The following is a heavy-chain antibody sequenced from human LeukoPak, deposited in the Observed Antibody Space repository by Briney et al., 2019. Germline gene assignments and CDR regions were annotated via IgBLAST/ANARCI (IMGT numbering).Heavy chain of an antibody. V-gene: IGHV3-7*01. J-gene: IGHJ4*02. CDR3: ARELLTDKQGASY. Sequence: GGSLRLSCAASGFTFSSYWMSWVRQAPGRGLEWVANIKQDGSEKYYVDSVKGRFTISRDNAKNSLYLQMNSLRAEDTAVYYCARELLTDKQGASYWGQGTLVTVSS. CDR1: GFTFSSYW. CDR2: IKQDGSEK. D-gene: IGHD2/OR15-2a*01.